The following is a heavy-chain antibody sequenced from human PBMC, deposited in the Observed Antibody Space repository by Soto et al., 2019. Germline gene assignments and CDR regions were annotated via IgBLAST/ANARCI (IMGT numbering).Heavy chain of an antibody. CDR3: ARGFGEENYYGMDV. Sequence: QVQLVQSGAEVKKPGASVKVSCKASGYSFSGYYMHWVRQAPGQGLEWMGWINPNSGGTNYAQKFQGWVTMTRDTSISTAYMELSRLRSDDTAVYYCARGFGEENYYGMDVWGQGTTVTVSS. J-gene: IGHJ6*02. CDR1: GYSFSGYY. D-gene: IGHD3-10*01. CDR2: INPNSGGT. V-gene: IGHV1-2*04.